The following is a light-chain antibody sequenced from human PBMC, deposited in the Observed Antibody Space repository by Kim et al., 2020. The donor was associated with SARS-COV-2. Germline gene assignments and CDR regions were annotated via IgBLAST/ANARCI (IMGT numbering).Light chain of an antibody. J-gene: IGLJ2*01. CDR2: GNT. CDR1: SSNIGAGYA. V-gene: IGLV1-40*01. CDR3: QSYDSSLSGVV. Sequence: QMVTIACTGSSSNIGAGYAVHWYQQLPGTAPKLLIYGNTNRPSGVPDRFSGSKSGTSASLAITGLQAEDEADYYCQSYDSSLSGVVFGGGTQLTVL.